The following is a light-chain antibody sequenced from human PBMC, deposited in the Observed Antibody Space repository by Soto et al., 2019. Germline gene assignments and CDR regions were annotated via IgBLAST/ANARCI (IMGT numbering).Light chain of an antibody. V-gene: IGKV1-39*01. CDR1: QSISNY. CDR3: QQAYTIPWT. J-gene: IGKJ1*01. Sequence: DFPVTQFPSSLSASLGETITITCRSRQSISNYVNWYQQRPGKAPKALIYGATGLQSGVPSRFSGHGSGTEFTLAITGLQPEDFATYWCQQAYTIPWTFGQGTNVEAK. CDR2: GAT.